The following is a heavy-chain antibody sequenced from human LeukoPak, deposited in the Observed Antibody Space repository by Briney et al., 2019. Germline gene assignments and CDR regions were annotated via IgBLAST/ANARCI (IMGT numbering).Heavy chain of an antibody. J-gene: IGHJ4*02. CDR2: INPSGGGT. D-gene: IGHD3-22*01. Sequence: GASVKVSFKASGYAFITYYIYWVRQAPGQGLECVGIINPSGGGTNYAQKFQDRVTVTTDMSTTTVYMELSSLTSEDTAVYYCARGAPPTYYDSRGYLDYWGQGTQVTVSS. CDR1: GYAFITYY. CDR3: ARGAPPTYYDSRGYLDY. V-gene: IGHV1-46*01.